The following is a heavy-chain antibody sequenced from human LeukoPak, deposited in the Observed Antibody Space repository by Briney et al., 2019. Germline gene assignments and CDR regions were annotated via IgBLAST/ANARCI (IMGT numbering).Heavy chain of an antibody. CDR1: GFTFSSDA. CDR3: AKSGGYSPGYFDY. V-gene: IGHV3-23*01. Sequence: GGSLRLSCAASGFTFSSDAMSWVRQAPGKGLEWVSAISGSGGSTYYADSVKGRFTISRDNSKNTLYLQMNSLRAEDTAVYYCAKSGGYSPGYFDYWGQGTLVTVSS. CDR2: ISGSGGST. J-gene: IGHJ4*02. D-gene: IGHD6-25*01.